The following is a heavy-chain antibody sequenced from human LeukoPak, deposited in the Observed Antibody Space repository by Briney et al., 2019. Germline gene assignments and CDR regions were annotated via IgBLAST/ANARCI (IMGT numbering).Heavy chain of an antibody. CDR2: ISYISST. V-gene: IGHV4-59*01. CDR1: GGSISNYY. CDR3: AGSYHYYMDV. Sequence: SETLSLTCTASGGSISNYYWSWIRQPPGKGLEWIGYISYISSTKYNPSLKSRATISEDTSKKQFSLKLSSVTAADTAVYYCAGSYHYYMDVWGKGTTVTVSS. J-gene: IGHJ6*03.